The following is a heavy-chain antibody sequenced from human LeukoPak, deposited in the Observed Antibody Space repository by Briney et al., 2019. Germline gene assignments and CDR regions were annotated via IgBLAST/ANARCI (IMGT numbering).Heavy chain of an antibody. CDR2: FDPEDGET. Sequence: ASVKVSCKVSGYTLTELSMHWVRQAPGKGLEWMGGFDPEDGETIYAQKFQGRVTMTEDTSTDTAYMELSSLRSEDTAVYYCATAIYCGGDCYSIGYWGQGTLVTVSS. D-gene: IGHD2-21*02. J-gene: IGHJ4*02. V-gene: IGHV1-24*01. CDR1: GYTLTELS. CDR3: ATAIYCGGDCYSIGY.